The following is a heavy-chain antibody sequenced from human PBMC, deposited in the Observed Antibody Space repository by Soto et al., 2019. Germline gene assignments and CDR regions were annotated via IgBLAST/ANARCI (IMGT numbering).Heavy chain of an antibody. D-gene: IGHD6-13*01. CDR1: GYSFTSYW. CDR3: ARQVASSSWYFNYYGMDV. Sequence: SLKISCKGSGYSFTSYWIGWVRQMPGKGLEWMGIIYPGDSDTRYSPSFRGQVTISADKSISTAYLQWSSLKASDTAMYYCARQVASSSWYFNYYGMDVWGQGTTVTVSS. J-gene: IGHJ6*02. CDR2: IYPGDSDT. V-gene: IGHV5-51*01.